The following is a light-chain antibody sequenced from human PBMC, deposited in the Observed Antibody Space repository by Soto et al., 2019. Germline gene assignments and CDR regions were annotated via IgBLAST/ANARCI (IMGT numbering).Light chain of an antibody. Sequence: DIVMTQSPDSLAVSLGETATVNCKSSQSLLFSSNNKNYITWYQQKPGQPPKLLIYWASTRESGVPDRFSGSGSGTDFTLTISSLQAEDVAVYYCQQYYSSPRTFGQGTKVEIK. J-gene: IGKJ1*01. CDR1: QSLLFSSNNKNY. CDR2: WAS. CDR3: QQYYSSPRT. V-gene: IGKV4-1*01.